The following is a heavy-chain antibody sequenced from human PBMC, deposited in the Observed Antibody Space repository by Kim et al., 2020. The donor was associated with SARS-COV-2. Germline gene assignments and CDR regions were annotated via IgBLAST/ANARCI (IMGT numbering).Heavy chain of an antibody. CDR1: GGSISSYY. D-gene: IGHD3-3*01. CDR2: IYYSGST. J-gene: IGHJ3*02. Sequence: SETLSLTCTVSGGSISSYYWSWIRQPPGKGLEWIGYIYYSGSTNYNPSLKSRVTISVDTSKNQFSLKLSSVTAADTAVYYCARQPRDFWAFDIWGQGTMVTVSS. CDR3: ARQPRDFWAFDI. V-gene: IGHV4-59*08.